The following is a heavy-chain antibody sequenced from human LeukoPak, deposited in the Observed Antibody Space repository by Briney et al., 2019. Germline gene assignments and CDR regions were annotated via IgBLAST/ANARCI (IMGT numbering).Heavy chain of an antibody. V-gene: IGHV3-13*01. CDR1: GFTFSSYD. Sequence: GGSLRLSCAASGFTFSSYDMHWVRQATGKGLEWVSAIGTAGDTYYPGSVKGRFTISRENAKNSLYLQMNSLRAGDTAVYYCARSVEDCDILKLGTGAFDIWGQGTMVTVSS. CDR3: ARSVEDCDILKLGTGAFDI. J-gene: IGHJ3*02. CDR2: IGTAGDT. D-gene: IGHD3-9*01.